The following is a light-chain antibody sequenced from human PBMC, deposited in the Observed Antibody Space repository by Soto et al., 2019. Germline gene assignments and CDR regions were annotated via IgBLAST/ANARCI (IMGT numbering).Light chain of an antibody. V-gene: IGKV4-1*01. CDR1: ESVLYSSNNKNY. Sequence: DIVMTQSPASLAVSLGEKAAINCKSSESVLYSSNNKNYLAWYQQKPGQPPKXXIYWASTRESGVPDRFSGSGYGTDFTLTISSLQAEDVAVYYCQQYYSTPGTFGQGAKVDIK. CDR3: QQYYSTPGT. CDR2: WAS. J-gene: IGKJ1*01.